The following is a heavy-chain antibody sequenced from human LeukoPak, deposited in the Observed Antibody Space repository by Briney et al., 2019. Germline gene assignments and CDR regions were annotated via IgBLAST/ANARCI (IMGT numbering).Heavy chain of an antibody. V-gene: IGHV1-8*01. Sequence: SVKDSCNASGYTSTSYDINWVRQATAQGRVWMGWMNPNSSSTGYAQKFQGRVTMTRDTSISTAYMELTGLRSEDTAVYCCARRPYYGSGSYYVAVVDYWGQGTLVTVSS. J-gene: IGHJ4*02. CDR3: ARRPYYGSGSYYVAVVDY. CDR2: MNPNSSST. CDR1: GYTSTSYD. D-gene: IGHD3-10*01.